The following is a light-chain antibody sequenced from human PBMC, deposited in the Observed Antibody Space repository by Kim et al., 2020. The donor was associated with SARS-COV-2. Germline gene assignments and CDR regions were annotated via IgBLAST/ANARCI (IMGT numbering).Light chain of an antibody. CDR3: LLSYSGAQV. Sequence: GTVTLTGGSTTAAVTSGHYPYWFQQKPAQAPRTLIYDTSNKHSWTPARFSGSLLGGKAALTLSGAQPEDEAEYYCLLSYSGAQVFGGGTKLTVL. V-gene: IGLV7-46*01. CDR2: DTS. J-gene: IGLJ3*02. CDR1: TAAVTSGHY.